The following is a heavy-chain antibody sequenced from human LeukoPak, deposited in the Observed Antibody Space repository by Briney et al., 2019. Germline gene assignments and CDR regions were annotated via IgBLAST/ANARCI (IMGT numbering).Heavy chain of an antibody. V-gene: IGHV3-30*04. Sequence: GGSLRLSCAASKFAFSSYTMHWVRQAPGKGLEWVAVISYDGSNKYYADSVKGRFTISRDNSKNTLYLQMNSLRAEDTAVYYCARDGSWIYDGMDVWGQGTTVTVSS. J-gene: IGHJ6*02. D-gene: IGHD3-10*01. CDR2: ISYDGSNK. CDR1: KFAFSSYT. CDR3: ARDGSWIYDGMDV.